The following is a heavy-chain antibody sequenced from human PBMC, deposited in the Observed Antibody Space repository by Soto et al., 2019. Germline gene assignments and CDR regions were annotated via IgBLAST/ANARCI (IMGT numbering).Heavy chain of an antibody. CDR3: ARVPSPFDYYYAMDV. D-gene: IGHD3-16*01. J-gene: IGHJ6*02. Sequence: SETLSLTCTVSGGSINSDDSYWSWLRQPPGRGLEWIGYIYDSETTYYNPSLKSRVTISVATSKNQFSLKLNSVTAADTAVYYCARVPSPFDYYYAMDVWGQGTTVTVSS. V-gene: IGHV4-30-4*01. CDR1: GGSINSDDSY. CDR2: IYDSETT.